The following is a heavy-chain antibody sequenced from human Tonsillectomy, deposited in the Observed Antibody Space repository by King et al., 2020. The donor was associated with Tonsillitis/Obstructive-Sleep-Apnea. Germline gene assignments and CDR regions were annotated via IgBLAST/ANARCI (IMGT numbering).Heavy chain of an antibody. CDR3: ARARYSSSSGGAFDI. V-gene: IGHV3-13*01. D-gene: IGHD6-6*01. J-gene: IGHJ3*02. CDR2: IGTAGDT. CDR1: GFTFSSYD. Sequence: VQLVESGGGLVQPGGSLRLSCAASGFTFSSYDMHWVRQATGKGLEWVSAIGTAGDTYYPGSVMGRFTISRENAKNSLYLQMNSLRAGDTAVYYCARARYSSSSGGAFDIWGQGTMVTVSS.